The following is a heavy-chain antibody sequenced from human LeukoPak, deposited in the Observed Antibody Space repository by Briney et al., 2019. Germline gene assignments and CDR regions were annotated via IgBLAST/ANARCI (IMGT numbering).Heavy chain of an antibody. D-gene: IGHD3-3*01. J-gene: IGHJ6*02. Sequence: SETLSLTCTVSGVSISSYYWSWIRQPPGKGLEWLGYIYYSGSTNYNPSLKSRVTISVDTSKNQFSLKLSSVTAADTAVYYCAREGYDFWSGHLPLDFWGQGTTVTVSS. V-gene: IGHV4-59*01. CDR1: GVSISSYY. CDR3: AREGYDFWSGHLPLDF. CDR2: IYYSGST.